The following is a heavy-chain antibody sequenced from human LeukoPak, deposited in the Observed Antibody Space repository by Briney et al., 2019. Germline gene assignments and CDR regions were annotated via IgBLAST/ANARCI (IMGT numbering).Heavy chain of an antibody. V-gene: IGHV3-21*01. Sequence: PGESLRLSCAASGFTFSSYSVNCVRQAPGKGLEWVSIISRDSRTIIYADSVKGRFTISRDNARNSLYLQMNSLRAEDTAVYFCAASPPGGPIDYWGQGALVSVSS. J-gene: IGHJ4*02. D-gene: IGHD3-16*01. CDR1: GFTFSSYS. CDR3: AASPPGGPIDY. CDR2: ISRDSRTI.